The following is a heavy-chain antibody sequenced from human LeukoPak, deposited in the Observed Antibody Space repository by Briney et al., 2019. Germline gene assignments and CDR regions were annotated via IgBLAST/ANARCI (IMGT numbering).Heavy chain of an antibody. V-gene: IGHV3-66*01. J-gene: IGHJ4*02. Sequence: GGSLRLSCAASGFTVSSNYMSWVRQAPGKGLEWVSVIYSGGSTYYADSVKGRFTISRDNSKNTLYLQMNSLRAEDTAVYFCAREWYADILDSWGQGTLVTVTS. D-gene: IGHD2-15*01. CDR3: AREWYADILDS. CDR1: GFTVSSNY. CDR2: IYSGGST.